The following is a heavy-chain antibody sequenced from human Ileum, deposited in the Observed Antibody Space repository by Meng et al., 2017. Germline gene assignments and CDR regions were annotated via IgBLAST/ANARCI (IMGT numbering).Heavy chain of an antibody. Sequence: SETLSLTCTGSGGSISSYYWSWIRQPAGKGLEWIGRIYTSGSTNYNPSLRRRVTMSVDTSKNPFSLKLSSVTAADTAVYYCARDGSSWSYYYSGMDVWGQGTTVTGSS. CDR2: IYTSGST. CDR1: GGSISSYY. V-gene: IGHV4-4*07. J-gene: IGHJ6*02. CDR3: ARDGSSWSYYYSGMDV. D-gene: IGHD6-13*01.